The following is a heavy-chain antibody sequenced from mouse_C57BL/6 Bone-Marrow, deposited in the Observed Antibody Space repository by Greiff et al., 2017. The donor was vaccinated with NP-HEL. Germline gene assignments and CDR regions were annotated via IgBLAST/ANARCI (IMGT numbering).Heavy chain of an antibody. V-gene: IGHV1-55*01. CDR3: AREGSWVPWFAY. Sequence: VQLQQPGAELVKPGASVKMSCKASGYTFTSYWITWVKQRPGQGLEWIGDIYPGSGSTNYNEKFKSKATLTVDPSSSTAYMQLSSLTSEDSAVYYCAREGSWVPWFAYWGQGTLVTVSA. CDR2: IYPGSGST. J-gene: IGHJ3*01. CDR1: GYTFTSYW. D-gene: IGHD4-1*01.